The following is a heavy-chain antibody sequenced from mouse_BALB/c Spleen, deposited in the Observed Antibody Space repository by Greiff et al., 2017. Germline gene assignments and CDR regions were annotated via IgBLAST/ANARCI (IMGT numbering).Heavy chain of an antibody. CDR3: ARWEGYYGD. CDR1: GYSFTGYF. Sequence: VQLQHSGPELVKPGASVKISCKASGYSFTGYFMNWVMQSHGKSLEWIGRINPYNGDTFYNQKFKGKATLTVDKSSSTAHMELSSLTSVDSAVYFCARWEGYYGDWGQGTTLTVSS. CDR2: INPYNGDT. J-gene: IGHJ2*01. V-gene: IGHV1-20*01. D-gene: IGHD1-2*01.